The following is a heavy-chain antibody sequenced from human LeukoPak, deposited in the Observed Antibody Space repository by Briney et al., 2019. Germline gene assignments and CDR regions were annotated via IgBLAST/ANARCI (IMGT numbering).Heavy chain of an antibody. J-gene: IGHJ3*02. CDR3: ARDREPHDAFDI. CDR2: IYHSGST. D-gene: IGHD1-14*01. Sequence: SETLSLTSTVSGCSISSGYYWGWIRQPPGKGLEWIESIYHSGSTYYNPSLKSRVTISVDTSKNQFSLKLSSVTAADTAVYYCARDREPHDAFDIWGQGTMVTVSS. V-gene: IGHV4-38-2*02. CDR1: GCSISSGYY.